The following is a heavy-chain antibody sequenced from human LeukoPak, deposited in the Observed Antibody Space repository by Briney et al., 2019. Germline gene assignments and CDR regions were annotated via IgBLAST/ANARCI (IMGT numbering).Heavy chain of an antibody. J-gene: IGHJ4*02. CDR3: ASLMLIAAGYDY. D-gene: IGHD6-13*01. CDR2: INHSGST. CDR1: GGSFSGHY. Sequence: SETLSLTCAVYGGSFSGHYWSWIRQSPGKGLEWIGEINHSGSTTYNPSLKSRVVISIDTSKNQFSLKLSSVTAADTAVYYCASLMLIAAGYDYWGQGNLVIVSS. V-gene: IGHV4-34*01.